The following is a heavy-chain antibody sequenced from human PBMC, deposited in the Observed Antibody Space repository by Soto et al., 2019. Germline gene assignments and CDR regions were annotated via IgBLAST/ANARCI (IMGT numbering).Heavy chain of an antibody. CDR3: ARDLGPDGYKPPYDY. Sequence: PGGSLRLSCAASGFTFSDYYMSWIRQAPGKGLEWVSYISSSGSTIYYADSVKGRFTMSRDNAKNSLYLQMNSLRAEDTAVYYCARDLGPDGYKPPYDYWGQGTMVTVYS. D-gene: IGHD5-12*01. CDR1: GFTFSDYY. V-gene: IGHV3-11*01. CDR2: ISSSGSTI. J-gene: IGHJ4*02.